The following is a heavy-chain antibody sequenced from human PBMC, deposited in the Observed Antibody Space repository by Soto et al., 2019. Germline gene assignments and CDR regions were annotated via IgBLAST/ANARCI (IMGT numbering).Heavy chain of an antibody. J-gene: IGHJ4*02. Sequence: GGSLRLSCAASGFTFDDYTMHWVRQAPGKGLEWVSLISWDGGSTYYADSVKGRFTISRDNSKNSLYLQMNSLRTEDTALYYCAKAHDILTGYSPVGYWGQGTLVTV. CDR1: GFTFDDYT. CDR3: AKAHDILTGYSPVGY. V-gene: IGHV3-43*01. CDR2: ISWDGGST. D-gene: IGHD3-9*01.